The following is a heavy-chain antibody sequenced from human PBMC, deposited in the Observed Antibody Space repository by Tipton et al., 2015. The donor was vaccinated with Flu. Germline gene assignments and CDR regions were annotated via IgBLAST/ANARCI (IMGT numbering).Heavy chain of an antibody. CDR2: IYYSGST. D-gene: IGHD3-10*01. CDR3: ARQEGVLWFGAP. Sequence: TLSLTCTVSGGSISSSSYYWGWIRQPPGKGLEWIGSIYYSGSTYYNPSLKSRVTISVDTSKNQFSLKLSSVTAADTAVYYCARQEGVLWFGAPWGQGTLVTVSS. CDR1: GGSISSSSYY. J-gene: IGHJ5*02. V-gene: IGHV4-39*01.